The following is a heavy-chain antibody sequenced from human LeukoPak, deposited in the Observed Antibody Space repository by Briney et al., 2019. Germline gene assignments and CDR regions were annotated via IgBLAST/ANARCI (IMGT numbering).Heavy chain of an antibody. CDR1: GFIFSDYY. Sequence: GGSLRLSCAASGFIFSDYYIDWVRQAPGKGLEWVGRSRNKANSYTPEYAASVKGRFTVSRDDSKDSVFLQMSSLKTEDTAVYYCARPYNSGWYTIDYWGQGTLVTVSS. J-gene: IGHJ4*02. CDR2: SRNKANSYTP. V-gene: IGHV3-72*01. CDR3: ARPYNSGWYTIDY. D-gene: IGHD6-19*01.